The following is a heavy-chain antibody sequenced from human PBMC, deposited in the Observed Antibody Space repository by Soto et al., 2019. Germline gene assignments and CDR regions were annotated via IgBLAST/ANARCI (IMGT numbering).Heavy chain of an antibody. J-gene: IGHJ4*02. D-gene: IGHD5-12*01. V-gene: IGHV4-30-2*01. Sequence: QLQLQESGSGLVKPSQTLSLTCAVSGGSISSGGYSWSWIRQPPGKGLEWIGYIYHSGSTYYNPSPQGRVPLSVDRSKNQFPLKLSSVTAADTAVYYCAAGGGLPRYYWGQGTLVTVSS. CDR1: GGSISSGGYS. CDR2: IYHSGST. CDR3: AAGGGLPRYY.